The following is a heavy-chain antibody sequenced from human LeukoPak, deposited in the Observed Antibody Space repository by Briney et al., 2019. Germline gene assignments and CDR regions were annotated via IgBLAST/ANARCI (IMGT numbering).Heavy chain of an antibody. V-gene: IGHV3-30-3*01. D-gene: IGHD3-22*01. CDR3: ARSGLGLVTTTD. CDR2: ISYDGSNK. J-gene: IGHJ4*02. CDR1: GFTFSSYA. Sequence: GGSLRLSCAASGFTFSSYAMHWVRQAPGKGLEWVAVISYDGSNKYYADSVKGRFTISRDNSKNTLYLQMNSLRAEDTAVYYCARSGLGLVTTTDWGRGTLVTVSS.